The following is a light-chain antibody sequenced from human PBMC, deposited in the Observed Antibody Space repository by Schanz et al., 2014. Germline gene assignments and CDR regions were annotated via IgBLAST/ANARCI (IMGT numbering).Light chain of an antibody. Sequence: QSVLTQPPSVSGAPGQRVTISCTGSSSNIGAGYDVHWYQHLPGTAPKLLVYSNNNRPSGVPDRFSGSKSGTSASLSITGLQAEDEADYYCQSYDSSLSVNYVFGTGTKLTVL. CDR2: SNN. CDR1: SSNIGAGYD. CDR3: QSYDSSLSVNYV. V-gene: IGLV1-40*01. J-gene: IGLJ1*01.